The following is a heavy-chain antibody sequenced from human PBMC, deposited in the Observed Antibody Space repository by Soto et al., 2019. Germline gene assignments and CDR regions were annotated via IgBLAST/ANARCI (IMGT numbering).Heavy chain of an antibody. CDR2: IYYSGST. J-gene: IGHJ6*02. V-gene: IGHV4-59*01. CDR1: GGSISSYY. CDR3: ARRTVSTIYYSGMDV. D-gene: IGHD4-17*01. Sequence: LSLTCTVSGGSISSYYWTWIRQPPGKGLEWIGYIYYSGSTYYNPSLKSRVTISVDTSKNQFSLRLNSVTAADTAVYYCARRTVSTIYYSGMDVWGQGTTVTVSS.